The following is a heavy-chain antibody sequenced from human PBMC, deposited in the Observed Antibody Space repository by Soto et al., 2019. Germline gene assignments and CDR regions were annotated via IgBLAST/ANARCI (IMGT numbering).Heavy chain of an antibody. Sequence: GSLRLSCAASGFSFSDYYMTWIRQAPGKGLEWVSYISGSGDNIHYADSVKGRFTISRDNAKNSLYLQMDSLRVEDTAVYYCARGACITCYYDDWFDTWGQGTLVTVSS. D-gene: IGHD2-15*01. CDR3: ARGACITCYYDDWFDT. J-gene: IGHJ5*02. CDR2: ISGSGDNI. CDR1: GFSFSDYY. V-gene: IGHV3-11*01.